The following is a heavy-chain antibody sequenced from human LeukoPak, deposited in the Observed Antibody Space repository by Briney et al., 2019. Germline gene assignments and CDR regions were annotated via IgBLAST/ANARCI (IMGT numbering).Heavy chain of an antibody. V-gene: IGHV3-7*01. D-gene: IGHD5-24*01. CDR1: GFTFSSYW. J-gene: IGHJ6*03. CDR3: ARVRDGYKPPKLSSYYYMDV. CDR2: IKKDGSEK. Sequence: GGSLRLSCAASGFTFSSYWMSWVRQAPGKGLEWVANIKKDGSEKYYVDSVKGRFTISRDNAKNSLYLQMSSLRAEDTAVYYCARVRDGYKPPKLSSYYYMDVWGKGTTVTISS.